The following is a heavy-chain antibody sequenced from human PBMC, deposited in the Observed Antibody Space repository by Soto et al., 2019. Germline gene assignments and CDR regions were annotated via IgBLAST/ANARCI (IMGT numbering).Heavy chain of an antibody. V-gene: IGHV1-69*13. D-gene: IGHD1-1*01. CDR3: ARSSKRHVYYYYGMDV. CDR1: GGTFSSYA. Sequence: ASVKVSCKASGGTFSSYAISWVRQAPGQGLEWMGGIIPIFGTANYAQKFQGRVTITADESTSTAYMELSSLRSEDTAVYYCARSSKRHVYYYYGMDVWGQGTTVTVSS. J-gene: IGHJ6*02. CDR2: IIPIFGTA.